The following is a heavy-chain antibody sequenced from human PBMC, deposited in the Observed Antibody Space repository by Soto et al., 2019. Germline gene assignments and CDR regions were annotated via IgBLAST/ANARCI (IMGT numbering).Heavy chain of an antibody. V-gene: IGHV1-8*01. Sequence: QVQLVQSGAEVKKPGASVKVSCKASGYTFTSYDINWVRQATGQGLEWMGWMNPNSGNTGYAQKFQGRVTMTRNTSRRTAYMELSSLNYEDTAVYYCARLNAAAGKYYYYYYMDVWGKGTTVTVSS. CDR1: GYTFTSYD. CDR3: ARLNAAAGKYYYYYYMDV. D-gene: IGHD6-13*01. CDR2: MNPNSGNT. J-gene: IGHJ6*03.